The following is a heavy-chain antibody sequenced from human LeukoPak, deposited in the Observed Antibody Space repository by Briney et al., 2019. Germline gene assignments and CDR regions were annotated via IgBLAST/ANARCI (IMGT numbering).Heavy chain of an antibody. J-gene: IGHJ4*02. CDR3: ARRRSTDTAIDY. V-gene: IGHV1-69*05. CDR1: GGTFSSYA. Sequence: ASVKVSCKASGGTFSSYAISWVRQAPGQGLEWMGGIIPIFGTANYAQKFQGRVTITTDESTSTAYMELSSLRSEDTAVYYCARRRSTDTAIDYWGQGTLVTVSS. CDR2: IIPIFGTA. D-gene: IGHD5-18*01.